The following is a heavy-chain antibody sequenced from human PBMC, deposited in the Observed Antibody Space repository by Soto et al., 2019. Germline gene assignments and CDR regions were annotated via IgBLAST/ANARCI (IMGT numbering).Heavy chain of an antibody. CDR3: ARDTAVADTYYYYGMDV. V-gene: IGHV3-30-3*01. J-gene: IGHJ6*02. CDR2: ISYDGSNK. Sequence: PGGSLRLSCAASGFTFSSYAMHWVRQAPGKGLEWVAVISYDGSNKYYADSVKGRFTISRDNSKNTLYLQMNSLRAEDTAVYYCARDTAVADTYYYYGMDVWGQGTTVTVSS. D-gene: IGHD6-19*01. CDR1: GFTFSSYA.